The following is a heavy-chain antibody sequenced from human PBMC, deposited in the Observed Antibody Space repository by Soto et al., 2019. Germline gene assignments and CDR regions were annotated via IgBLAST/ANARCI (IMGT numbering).Heavy chain of an antibody. CDR1: GLSISSGDW. Sequence: QVQLQESGPGLVRPSGTVSLTCAVSGLSISSGDWWSWVRQPPGKGLEWIGEIHHSGSTNYNPSLKSRVTMSVVPSKDLFSLTLTSVTAADTAFYYCARDQGSHPGDWVQGTLVSVSS. D-gene: IGHD6-13*01. CDR2: IHHSGST. CDR3: ARDQGSHPGD. V-gene: IGHV4-4*02. J-gene: IGHJ4*02.